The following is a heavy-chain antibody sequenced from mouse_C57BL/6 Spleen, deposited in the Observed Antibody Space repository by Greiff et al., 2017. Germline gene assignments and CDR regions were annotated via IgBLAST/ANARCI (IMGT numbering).Heavy chain of an antibody. V-gene: IGHV5-16*01. CDR2: INYDGSST. Sequence: EVMLVESEGGLVQPGSSMKLSCTASGFTFSDYYMAWVRQVPEKGLEWVANINYDGSSTYYLDSLKSRFIISRDNAKNILYLQMSRLKSEDTATYYCAREGDYYAMDYWGQGTSVTVSS. CDR1: GFTFSDYY. CDR3: AREGDYYAMDY. J-gene: IGHJ4*01.